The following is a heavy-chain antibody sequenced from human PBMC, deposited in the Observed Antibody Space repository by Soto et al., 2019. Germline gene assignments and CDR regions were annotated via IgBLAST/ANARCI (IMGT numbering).Heavy chain of an antibody. CDR1: GFTFSDYY. CDR2: ISSSSGYT. D-gene: IGHD2-21*01. V-gene: IGHV3-11*05. J-gene: IGHJ6*02. Sequence: GGSLRLSCAASGFTFSDYYMSWIRQAPGKGLEWVSYISSSSGYTNYADSVKGRFTISRDNAKNSLYLQMNSLRAEDTAVYYCARDHNNYYGMDVWGQGTTVTVSS. CDR3: ARDHNNYYGMDV.